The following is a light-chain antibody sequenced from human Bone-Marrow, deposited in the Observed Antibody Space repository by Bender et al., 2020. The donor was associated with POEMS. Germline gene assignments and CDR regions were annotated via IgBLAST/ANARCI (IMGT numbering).Light chain of an antibody. CDR3: QSIDNSLRGWV. V-gene: IGLV1-40*01. CDR1: NTNIGTGFD. Sequence: SVLTQPPSVSGAPGQRVTIFCTGSNTNIGTGFDVNWYQVLPGTAPRLLIYANINRPSGVPDRFFPSKSGTSVSLAIAGLQAEDEADYYCQSIDNSLRGWVFSAGTTLPV. J-gene: IGLJ3*02. CDR2: ANI.